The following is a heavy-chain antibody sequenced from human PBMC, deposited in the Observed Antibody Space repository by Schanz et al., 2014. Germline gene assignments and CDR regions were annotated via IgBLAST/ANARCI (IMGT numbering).Heavy chain of an antibody. V-gene: IGHV1-69*10. Sequence: QVQLVQSGAEVKRPGASVRVSCKASGGTFNSYTINWVRQAPGQGLEWMGWISANNGNTNYAQKFQGRVTITADKSTTTAYMELNSLNSDDTAIYFCATMWGYCTATACQILEVLDVWGQGTMVTVSS. CDR2: ISANNGNT. D-gene: IGHD2-8*02. CDR3: ATMWGYCTATACQILEVLDV. J-gene: IGHJ3*01. CDR1: GGTFNSYT.